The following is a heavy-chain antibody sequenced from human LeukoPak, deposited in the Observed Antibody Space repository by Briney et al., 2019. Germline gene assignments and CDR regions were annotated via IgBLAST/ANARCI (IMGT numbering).Heavy chain of an antibody. CDR1: GFTFSSYW. CDR3: AREFYCTSASCHDY. Sequence: GGSLRLSCAASGFTFSSYWMHRVRQAPGKGLVWVSRINSDGSSTTYADSVKGRFTISRDNAKNTLYLQMNSLRAEDTAVYYCAREFYCTSASCHDYWGQGTLVTVSS. CDR2: INSDGSST. J-gene: IGHJ4*02. D-gene: IGHD2-2*01. V-gene: IGHV3-74*01.